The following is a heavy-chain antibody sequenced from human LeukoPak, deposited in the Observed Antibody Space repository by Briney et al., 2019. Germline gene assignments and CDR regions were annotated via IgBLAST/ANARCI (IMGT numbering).Heavy chain of an antibody. CDR2: IYYSGST. Sequence: PSETLSLTCTVSGGSISSYYWSWIRQPPGKGLEWVGYIYYSGSTNYNPSLKSRVTISVDTSKNQFSLKLSSVTAADTAVYYCARDGGLLWFGELSIPYYYYYMDVWGKGTTVTVSS. J-gene: IGHJ6*03. CDR1: GGSISSYY. CDR3: ARDGGLLWFGELSIPYYYYYMDV. D-gene: IGHD3-10*01. V-gene: IGHV4-59*01.